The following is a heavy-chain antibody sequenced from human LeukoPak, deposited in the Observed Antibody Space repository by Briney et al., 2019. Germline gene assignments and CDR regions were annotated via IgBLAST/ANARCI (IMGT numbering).Heavy chain of an antibody. D-gene: IGHD3-10*01. J-gene: IGHJ4*02. V-gene: IGHV1-46*01. Sequence: ASVKVSCTASGYAFTSYYMHWVRQAPGQGLEWMGIINPSGGSTSYAQKFQGRVTMTRDTSTSTVYMELSSLRSEDTAVYYCARDHGSGSYPEGFDYWGQGTLVTVSS. CDR3: ARDHGSGSYPEGFDY. CDR1: GYAFTSYY. CDR2: INPSGGST.